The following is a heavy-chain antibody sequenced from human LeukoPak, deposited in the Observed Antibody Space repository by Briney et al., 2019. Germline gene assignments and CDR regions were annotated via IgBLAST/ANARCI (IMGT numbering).Heavy chain of an antibody. CDR2: IYYSGST. Sequence: SQTLSLTCTVSGGSISSGGYYWSRIRQHPGKGLEWIGYIYYSGSTYYNPSLKSRVTISVDTSKNQFSLKLSSVTAADTAVYYCARDRGPYSGYDSYYFDYWGQGTLVTVSS. D-gene: IGHD5-12*01. CDR1: GGSISSGGYY. J-gene: IGHJ4*02. V-gene: IGHV4-31*03. CDR3: ARDRGPYSGYDSYYFDY.